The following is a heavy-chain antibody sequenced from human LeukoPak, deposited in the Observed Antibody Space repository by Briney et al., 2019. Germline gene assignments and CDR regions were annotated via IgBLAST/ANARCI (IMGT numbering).Heavy chain of an antibody. CDR3: ARDRGADHYFDY. CDR2: IYSGGST. D-gene: IGHD1-26*01. Sequence: GGSLRLSCAASGFTVSSNYMSWVRPAPGKGLEWVSVIYSGGSTYYADSVKGRFTISRDNSKNTLYLQMNSLRAEDTTVYYCARDRGADHYFDYWGQGTLVTVSS. CDR1: GFTVSSNY. J-gene: IGHJ4*02. V-gene: IGHV3-53*01.